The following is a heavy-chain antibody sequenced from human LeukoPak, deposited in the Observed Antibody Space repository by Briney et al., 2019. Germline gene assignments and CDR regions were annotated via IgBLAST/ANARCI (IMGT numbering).Heavy chain of an antibody. CDR2: KYHSGST. Sequence: AGTLTLTCTVSGYTISSGYYCGLLRPPPGKGLGWANRKYHSGSTYYNPSLKSRFTISVDTSKNQLSLKLNSVTADDTAVYYCGRGPYSSGWYDYWGQGTLVTVSS. CDR3: GRGPYSSGWYDY. CDR1: GYTISSGYY. J-gene: IGHJ4*02. V-gene: IGHV4-38-2*02. D-gene: IGHD6-19*01.